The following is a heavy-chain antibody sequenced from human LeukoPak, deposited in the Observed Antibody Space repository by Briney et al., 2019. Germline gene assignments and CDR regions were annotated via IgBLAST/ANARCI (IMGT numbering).Heavy chain of an antibody. CDR3: ARGPPHIVVVTAIGFFDY. Sequence: SETLSLTCAVYGGSFSGYYWSWIRQSPGKGLEWIGEINHSGSTNYNPSLKSRVTISVDTSKNQFSLKLSSVTAADTAVYYCARGPPHIVVVTAIGFFDYWGQGTLVTVSS. V-gene: IGHV4-34*01. D-gene: IGHD2-21*02. J-gene: IGHJ4*02. CDR1: GGSFSGYY. CDR2: INHSGST.